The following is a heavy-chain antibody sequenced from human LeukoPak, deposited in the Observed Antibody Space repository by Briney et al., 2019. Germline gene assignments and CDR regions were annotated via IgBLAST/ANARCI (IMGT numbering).Heavy chain of an antibody. CDR2: INPNSGAT. V-gene: IGHV1-2*02. CDR1: GYTFTDYY. CDR3: AREGNGLLSKYLDY. D-gene: IGHD2-15*01. J-gene: IGHJ4*02. Sequence: ATVKVSCTASGYTFTDYYIHWVRQAPGQGLEWMGYINPNSGATSYPQQLQGRVTMTTDASISTAYMELSRLTSDYTAVYYCAREGNGLLSKYLDYWGQGTLVTVSS.